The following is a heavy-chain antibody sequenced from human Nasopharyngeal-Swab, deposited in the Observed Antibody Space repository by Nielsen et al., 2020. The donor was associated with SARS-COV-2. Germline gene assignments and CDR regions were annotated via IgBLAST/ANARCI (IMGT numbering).Heavy chain of an antibody. Sequence: SETLSLTCAVYGGSFSGYYWSWIRQPPGKGLEWIGEINHSGSTNYNPSLKSRVTISVDTSKNQFSLKLSSVTAADTAVYYCARGFQYSSSWSGGGFDYWGQGTLVTVSS. CDR3: ARGFQYSSSWSGGGFDY. CDR2: INHSGST. J-gene: IGHJ4*02. CDR1: GGSFSGYY. D-gene: IGHD6-13*01. V-gene: IGHV4-34*01.